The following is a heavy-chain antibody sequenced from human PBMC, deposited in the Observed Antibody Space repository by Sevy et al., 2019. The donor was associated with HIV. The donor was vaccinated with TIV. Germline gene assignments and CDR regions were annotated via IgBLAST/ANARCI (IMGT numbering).Heavy chain of an antibody. CDR1: GFTFDDYA. Sequence: GGSLRLSCAASGFTFDDYAMHWVRQAPGKGLEWVSGISWNSGSIGYADSVKGRFTISRDNAKNPLYLQMNSLRAEDTALYYCAKVAYYYDSSGPFDPWGQGTLVTVSS. D-gene: IGHD3-22*01. V-gene: IGHV3-9*01. CDR2: ISWNSGSI. CDR3: AKVAYYYDSSGPFDP. J-gene: IGHJ5*02.